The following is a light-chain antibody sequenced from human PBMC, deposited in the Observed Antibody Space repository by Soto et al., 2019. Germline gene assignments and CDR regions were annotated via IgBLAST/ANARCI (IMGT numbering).Light chain of an antibody. J-gene: IGLJ1*01. CDR1: SSDVGGYDL. CDR3: CSYAGTYTLV. CDR2: DVY. Sequence: QSALTQPRSVSGSPGQSVTVSCAGTSSDVGGYDLVSWNQQYPGKAPHVIIYDVYKRPSGVPDRFSASRSGNTASLTISGLQAEDEADYYCCSYAGTYTLVFGTGTKGTV. V-gene: IGLV2-11*01.